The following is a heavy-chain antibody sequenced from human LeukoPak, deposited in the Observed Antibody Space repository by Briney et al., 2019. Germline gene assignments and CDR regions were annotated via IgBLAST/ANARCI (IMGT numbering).Heavy chain of an antibody. J-gene: IGHJ4*02. Sequence: GASVKVSCKASGGTFSSYTISWVRQAPGQGLEWMGWISAYNGNTNYAQKLQGRVTMTRNTSISTAYMELSSLRSEDTAVYYCARGLSSGDYWGQGTLVTVSS. D-gene: IGHD6-19*01. CDR2: ISAYNGNT. CDR3: ARGLSSGDY. V-gene: IGHV1-8*02. CDR1: GGTFSSYT.